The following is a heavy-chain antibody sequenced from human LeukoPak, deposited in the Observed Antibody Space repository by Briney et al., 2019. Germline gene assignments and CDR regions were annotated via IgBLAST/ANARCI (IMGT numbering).Heavy chain of an antibody. CDR1: GFTFSSYA. V-gene: IGHV3-30-3*01. D-gene: IGHD3-3*01. CDR2: ISYDGSNK. Sequence: GGSLRLSCAASGFTFSSYAMHWVRQAPGKGLEWVAVISYDGSNKYYADSVKGRFTISRDNSKNTLYLQMNSLRAEDTAVYYCAKVRYDFWSGYDLYDYWGQGTLVTVSS. J-gene: IGHJ4*02. CDR3: AKVRYDFWSGYDLYDY.